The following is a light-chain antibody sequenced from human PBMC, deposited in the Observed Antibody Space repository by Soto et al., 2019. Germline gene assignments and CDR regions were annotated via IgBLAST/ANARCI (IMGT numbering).Light chain of an antibody. V-gene: IGLV2-8*01. CDR1: SNDLGGYNY. J-gene: IGLJ2*01. CDR3: SSYGGSDNLI. CDR2: EVR. Sequence: QSALTQPPSASGSPGQSVTISCTGSSNDLGGYNYVSWYQHHPGKAPKLIIYEVRERPSGVPDRFSGSKSSNTASLTVSGLQAEDEADYYCSSYGGSDNLIFGGGTKVTVL.